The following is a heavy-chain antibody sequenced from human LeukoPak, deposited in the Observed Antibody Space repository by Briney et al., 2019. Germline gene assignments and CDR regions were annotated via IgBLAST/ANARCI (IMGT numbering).Heavy chain of an antibody. CDR2: ISGSGGST. V-gene: IGHV3-23*01. CDR3: AKASRFGYSYGPREYFYYMDV. CDR1: GGSISSGSYY. J-gene: IGHJ6*03. D-gene: IGHD5-18*01. Sequence: LSLTCTVSGGSISSGSYYWSWVRQAPGKGLEWVSTISGSGGSTYYADSVKGRFTISRDNSKNTLYLQMNTLRAEDTAAYYCAKASRFGYSYGPREYFYYMDVWGKGTTVTISS.